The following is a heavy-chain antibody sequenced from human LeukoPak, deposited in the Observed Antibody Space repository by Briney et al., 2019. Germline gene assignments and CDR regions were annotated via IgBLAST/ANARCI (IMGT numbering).Heavy chain of an antibody. CDR3: ARVVPAARMLYYFDY. J-gene: IGHJ4*02. Sequence: SETLSLTCTVSGYSISSGYYWGWIRQPPGKGLEWIGSIYHGGSTYYNPSLKSRVTISVDTSKNQFSLKLSSVTAADTAVYYCARVVPAARMLYYFDYWGQGTLVTVSS. CDR1: GYSISSGYY. CDR2: IYHGGST. D-gene: IGHD2-2*01. V-gene: IGHV4-38-2*02.